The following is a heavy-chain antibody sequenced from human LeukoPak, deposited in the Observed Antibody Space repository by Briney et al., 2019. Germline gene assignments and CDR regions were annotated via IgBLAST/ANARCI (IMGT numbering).Heavy chain of an antibody. CDR3: ARDLGH. V-gene: IGHV3-23*01. Sequence: GGSLRLSCAASGFTFSSYAMSWVRQAPGKGLEWVSTISNSGGSTYHADSVKGRFTISRDNAKNSLYLQMNSLRAEDTAVYYCARDLGHWGQGTLVTVSS. J-gene: IGHJ4*02. CDR2: ISNSGGST. D-gene: IGHD3-16*01. CDR1: GFTFSSYA.